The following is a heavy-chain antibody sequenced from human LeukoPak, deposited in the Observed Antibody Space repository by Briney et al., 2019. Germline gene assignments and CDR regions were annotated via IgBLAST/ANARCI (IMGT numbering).Heavy chain of an antibody. CDR3: ARGVKGLRGAFDI. CDR1: GGSISSGVYY. Sequence: SETLSLACTVSGGSISSGVYYWSWIRQHPGKGLEWIGYIYYSGSTYSNPSLKSRLTMSVDISKNQFSLKLSSVTAADTAVYYCARGVKGLRGAFDIWGQGTMVTVSS. V-gene: IGHV4-31*03. D-gene: IGHD3-10*01. CDR2: IYYSGST. J-gene: IGHJ3*02.